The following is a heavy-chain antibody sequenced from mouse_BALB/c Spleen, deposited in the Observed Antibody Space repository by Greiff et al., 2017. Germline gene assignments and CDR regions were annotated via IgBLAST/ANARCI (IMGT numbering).Heavy chain of an antibody. CDR2: ISSGGGST. J-gene: IGHJ1*01. V-gene: IGHV5-12-1*01. D-gene: IGHD2-1*01. Sequence: EVMLVQSGGGLVKPGGSLKLSCAATGFAFSSYDMSWVRQTPGNRLEWVAYISSGGGSTYYPDTVKGRFTISRDNAKNTLYLQMSSLKAEDTAMFSWARLGDGNYGWYLVVGGAGTTATVSS. CDR1: GFAFSSYD. CDR3: ARLGDGNYGWYLVV.